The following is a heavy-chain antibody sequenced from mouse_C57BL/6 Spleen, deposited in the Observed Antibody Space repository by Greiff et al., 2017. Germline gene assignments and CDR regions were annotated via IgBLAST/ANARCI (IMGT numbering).Heavy chain of an antibody. D-gene: IGHD2-4*01. V-gene: IGHV5-16*01. CDR2: INYDGSST. CDR3: ARGFYYDDDGYYYDY. Sequence: EVQLQQSEGGLVQPGTSMKISCTASGFTFSDYYMAWVRQVPEKGLEWVANINYDGSSTYYLDTLKSRFIISRDNAKNILYLQMSSLKSEDTATDYCARGFYYDDDGYYYDYWGQGTTLTVSS. J-gene: IGHJ2*01. CDR1: GFTFSDYY.